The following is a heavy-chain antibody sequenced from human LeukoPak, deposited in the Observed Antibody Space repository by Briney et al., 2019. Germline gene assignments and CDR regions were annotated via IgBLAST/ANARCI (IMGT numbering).Heavy chain of an antibody. D-gene: IGHD3-16*01. Sequence: GGSLRLSCVGSGFTSIAYALTCARHAPGKGLEWVSGISGGGVTTYYADSVKGRFTISRDNSKNTLYLQMNSLRADDTAIYYCARNHHLGDHSYYYYGMDVWGQGTTVTVSS. CDR1: GFTSIAYA. CDR3: ARNHHLGDHSYYYYGMDV. V-gene: IGHV3-23*01. CDR2: ISGGGVTT. J-gene: IGHJ6*02.